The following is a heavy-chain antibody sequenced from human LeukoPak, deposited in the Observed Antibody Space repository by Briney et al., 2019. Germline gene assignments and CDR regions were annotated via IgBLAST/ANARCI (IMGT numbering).Heavy chain of an antibody. CDR3: ANDPAYSSGGSCYYRRPY. Sequence: PGGSLRLSCAASGFTFSSYGMPWVRQAPGKGLEWVSAISGSGGSTYYADSVKGRFTISRDNSKNTLYLQMNSLRAEDTAVYYCANDPAYSSGGSCYYRRPYWGQGTLVTVSS. CDR1: GFTFSSYG. V-gene: IGHV3-23*01. CDR2: ISGSGGST. J-gene: IGHJ4*02. D-gene: IGHD2-15*01.